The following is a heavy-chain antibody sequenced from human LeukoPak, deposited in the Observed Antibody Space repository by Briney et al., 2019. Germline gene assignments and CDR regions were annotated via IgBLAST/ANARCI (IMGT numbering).Heavy chain of an antibody. Sequence: GGSLRLCCAASGFTFSSYAISWVRQAPGKGLEWVSTISSSGVSTFHADSVKGRFTISRDNSKNTLYLQMNSLRAEDTAVYYCAKGLPQGYWGQGTLVTVSS. J-gene: IGHJ4*02. V-gene: IGHV3-23*01. D-gene: IGHD3-16*01. CDR2: ISSSGVST. CDR3: AKGLPQGY. CDR1: GFTFSSYA.